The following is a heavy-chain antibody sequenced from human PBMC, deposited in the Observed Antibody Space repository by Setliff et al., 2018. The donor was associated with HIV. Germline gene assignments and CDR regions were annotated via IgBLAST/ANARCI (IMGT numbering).Heavy chain of an antibody. V-gene: IGHV4-38-2*02. D-gene: IGHD5-12*01. CDR3: ARQNSGYAPGPFDY. CDR1: GYSISSRYY. CDR2: IYHSGST. Sequence: SETLSLTCTVSGYSISSRYYWGWIRQSPGKGLEWIGSIYHSGSTQYNPSLKSRVTISVDTPKNQFSLILSSWTAADTAVYYCARQNSGYAPGPFDYWGQGILVTVSS. J-gene: IGHJ4*02.